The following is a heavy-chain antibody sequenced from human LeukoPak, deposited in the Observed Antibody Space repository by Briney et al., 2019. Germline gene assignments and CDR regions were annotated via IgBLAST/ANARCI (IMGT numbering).Heavy chain of an antibody. CDR1: GYSFTSYW. CDR3: ARHGVRGYTNGYFDY. CDR2: XYPGXXXX. D-gene: IGHD5-18*01. J-gene: IGHJ4*02. V-gene: IGHV5-51*01. Sequence: GESLKISCKGSGYSFTSYWIGWVRQMPGKGXXXXXIXYPGXXXXXYXXXXXXXXXXXXXKSISTAYLQWSSLKASDTAMYYCARHGVRGYTNGYFDYWGQGTLVTVSS.